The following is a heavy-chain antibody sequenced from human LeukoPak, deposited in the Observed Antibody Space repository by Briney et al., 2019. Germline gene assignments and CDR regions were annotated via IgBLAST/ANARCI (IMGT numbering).Heavy chain of an antibody. D-gene: IGHD5-12*01. CDR2: IIPIFGIA. CDR1: GGTFSSYA. V-gene: IGHV1-69*04. Sequence: SVKVSCKASGGTFSSYAISWVRQAPGQGLEWMGRIIPIFGIANYAQKFQGRVTITADKSTSTAYMELSSLRSEDTAVYYCAREGPILAPSPMDYWGQGTLVTVSS. CDR3: AREGPILAPSPMDY. J-gene: IGHJ4*02.